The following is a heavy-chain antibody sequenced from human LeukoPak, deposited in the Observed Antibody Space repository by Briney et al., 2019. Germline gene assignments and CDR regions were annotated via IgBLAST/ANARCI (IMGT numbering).Heavy chain of an antibody. CDR2: IRYDGSNK. D-gene: IGHD1-7*01. V-gene: IGHV3-30*02. Sequence: GGSLRLSCAASGFTFSSYGMHWVRQAPGKGLEWVAFIRYDGSNKYYADSVKGRFTIARDNSKNTLYLQMNSLRAEDTAVYYCAKDLAAGTTGGDWFDPWGQGTLVTVSS. CDR3: AKDLAAGTTGGDWFDP. CDR1: GFTFSSYG. J-gene: IGHJ5*02.